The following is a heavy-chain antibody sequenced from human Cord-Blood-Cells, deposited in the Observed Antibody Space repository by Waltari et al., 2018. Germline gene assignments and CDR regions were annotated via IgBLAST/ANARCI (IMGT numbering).Heavy chain of an antibody. J-gene: IGHJ3*02. CDR2: IYHSGST. CDR1: GGSISSSNW. CDR3: ARDTGYSYGLVDAFDI. V-gene: IGHV4-4*02. D-gene: IGHD5-18*01. Sequence: PGLVKPSGTLSLTCAVSGGSISSSNWWSWVRQPPGKGLEWIGEIYHSGSTNYNPSHKSRVTISVDKSKNQFSLKLSSVTAADTAVYYCARDTGYSYGLVDAFDIWGQGTMVTVSS.